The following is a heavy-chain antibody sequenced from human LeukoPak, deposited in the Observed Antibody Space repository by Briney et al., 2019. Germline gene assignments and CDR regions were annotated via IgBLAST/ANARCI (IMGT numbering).Heavy chain of an antibody. CDR3: ARGAIAGANFDY. CDR1: GFTFSRFW. D-gene: IGHD1-26*01. Sequence: GGSLRLSCVDSGFTFSRFWMHWVRQAPGKELVWVSHITTDGSSTSYADSVKGRFTISRDNAKNTLYLQMNSLRAEDTAVYYCARGAIAGANFDYWGQGALVTVSS. J-gene: IGHJ4*02. V-gene: IGHV3-74*01. CDR2: ITTDGSST.